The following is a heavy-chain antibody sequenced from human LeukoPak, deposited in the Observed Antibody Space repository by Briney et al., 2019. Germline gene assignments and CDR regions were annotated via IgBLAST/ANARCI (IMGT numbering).Heavy chain of an antibody. Sequence: PGRSLRLSCAASGFTFSGYAMQWVRQAPGKGLEWVALISYDGNNKYYADSVKGRFTISRDNSKNTLYLQMNSLGAEDTAVYYCVRTWGSGYSAPPGDWGQGSLVTVSS. J-gene: IGHJ4*02. CDR1: GFTFSGYA. CDR2: ISYDGNNK. V-gene: IGHV3-30-3*01. D-gene: IGHD6-13*01. CDR3: VRTWGSGYSAPPGD.